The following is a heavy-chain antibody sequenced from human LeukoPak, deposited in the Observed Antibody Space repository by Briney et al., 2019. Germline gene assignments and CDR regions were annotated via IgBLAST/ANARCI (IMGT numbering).Heavy chain of an antibody. J-gene: IGHJ4*02. D-gene: IGHD2-2*01. CDR1: GDSISSTSCY. Sequence: NPSETLSLTCTVSGDSISSTSCYWDWIRQPPGKGLEWIGSIYNSGTTYYNPSLKSRVTISVDTSKNHFSLKLNSVTAADTAVYYCAGGYGSSWSFDHWGQGTLVTVSS. CDR3: AGGYGSSWSFDH. V-gene: IGHV4-39*02. CDR2: IYNSGTT.